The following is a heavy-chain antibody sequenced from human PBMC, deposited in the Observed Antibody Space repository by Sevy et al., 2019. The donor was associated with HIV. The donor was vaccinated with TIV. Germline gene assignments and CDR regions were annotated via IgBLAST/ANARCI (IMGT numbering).Heavy chain of an antibody. V-gene: IGHV6-1*01. D-gene: IGHD3-10*01. CDR3: GRGRNVLLWFGQFDP. CDR2: TYYRSKWYN. Sequence: SQTLSLTCAISGDSVSSNSAAWNWIRQSPSRGLEWLGRTYYRSKWYNDYAVSVKSRITINPDTSKNQFSLQLNSVTPEDTAVYYCGRGRNVLLWFGQFDPWGQGTLVTVSS. CDR1: GDSVSSNSAA. J-gene: IGHJ5*02.